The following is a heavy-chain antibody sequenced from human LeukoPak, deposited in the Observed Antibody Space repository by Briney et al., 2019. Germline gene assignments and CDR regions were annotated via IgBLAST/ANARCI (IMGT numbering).Heavy chain of an antibody. CDR3: AGGGYSSSWYKVDY. CDR1: GGTFSSYA. J-gene: IGHJ4*02. Sequence: GASVKVSCKASGGTFSSYAISWVRQAPGQGLEWMGGIIPIFGTANYAQKFQGRVTITTDESTSTAYMELSSLRSEDTAVYYCAGGGYSSSWYKVDYWGQGTLVTVSS. D-gene: IGHD6-13*01. V-gene: IGHV1-69*05. CDR2: IIPIFGTA.